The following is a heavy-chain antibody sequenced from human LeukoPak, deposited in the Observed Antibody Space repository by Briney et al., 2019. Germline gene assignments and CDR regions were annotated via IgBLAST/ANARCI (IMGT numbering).Heavy chain of an antibody. J-gene: IGHJ4*02. CDR3: AREYIVVVVAATPVDY. V-gene: IGHV3-23*01. CDR2: ISGSGGST. CDR1: GFTFSSYA. D-gene: IGHD2-15*01. Sequence: GGSLRLSCAASGFTFSSYAMSWARQAPGKGLQWVSGISGSGGSTYYADSVKGRFTISRDNAKNSLYLQMNSLRAEDTAVYYCAREYIVVVVAATPVDYWGQGTLVTVSS.